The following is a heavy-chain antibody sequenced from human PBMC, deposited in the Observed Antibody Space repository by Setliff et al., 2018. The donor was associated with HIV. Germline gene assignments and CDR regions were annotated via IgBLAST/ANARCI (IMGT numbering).Heavy chain of an antibody. CDR2: INHSGST. CDR3: ARRAGSDYFTRFDY. Sequence: LSCAASGFTFSNYAMSWVRQSPGKGLEWIGEINHSGSTNYNPSLKSRVTILGDTSKNQFSLKLSSVTAADTAVYYCARRAGSDYFTRFDYWGQGTLVTVSS. CDR1: GFTFSNYA. V-gene: IGHV4-34*01. J-gene: IGHJ4*02. D-gene: IGHD3-10*01.